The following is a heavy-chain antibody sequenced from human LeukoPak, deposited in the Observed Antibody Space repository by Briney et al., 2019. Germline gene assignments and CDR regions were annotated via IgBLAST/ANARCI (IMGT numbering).Heavy chain of an antibody. V-gene: IGHV4-59*01. D-gene: IGHD1-26*01. CDR2: IYYSENT. CDR1: GDSISSYY. Sequence: SETLSLTCTVSGDSISSYYWSWIRHPPGKGLEWIGYIYYSENTNYNPSLKSRVTISVDTSKNQFSLKLSSVTAADTAVYYCARYSGTSANWGQGTLVTVSS. J-gene: IGHJ4*02. CDR3: ARYSGTSAN.